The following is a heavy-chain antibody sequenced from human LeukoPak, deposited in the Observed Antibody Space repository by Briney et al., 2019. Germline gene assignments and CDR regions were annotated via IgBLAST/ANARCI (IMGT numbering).Heavy chain of an antibody. D-gene: IGHD6-19*01. CDR1: GASISTYY. CDR2: LYFSGST. V-gene: IGHV4-59*01. J-gene: IGHJ4*02. Sequence: SETLSLTCTVSGASISTYYWSWLPQPPGKGLEWIGYLYFSGSTNYNPSLTSRVTISSDTSENQLSLKLSSVTAADTAVYYCARAGGGWSFDYWGQGTLVTVSS. CDR3: ARAGGGWSFDY.